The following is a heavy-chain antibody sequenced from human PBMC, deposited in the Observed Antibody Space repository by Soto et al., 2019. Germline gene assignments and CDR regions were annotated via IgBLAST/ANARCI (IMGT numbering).Heavy chain of an antibody. CDR2: IYYSGST. J-gene: IGHJ5*02. D-gene: IGHD6-13*01. CDR3: ARIIAAAGTRWFDP. V-gene: IGHV4-31*03. CDR1: GGSISSGGYY. Sequence: SETLSLTCTVSGGSISSGGYYWSWIRQHPGKGLEWIGYIYYSGSTYYNPSLKSRVTISVDTSKNQFSLKLSSVTAADTAVYYCARIIAAAGTRWFDPWGQGTLVTVSS.